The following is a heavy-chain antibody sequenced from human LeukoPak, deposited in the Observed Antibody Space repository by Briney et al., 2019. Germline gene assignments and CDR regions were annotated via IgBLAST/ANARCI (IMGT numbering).Heavy chain of an antibody. J-gene: IGHJ3*02. D-gene: IGHD3-22*01. V-gene: IGHV4-39*01. CDR1: GGSISSSSYY. Sequence: PSETLSLTCTVSGGSISSSSYYWGRIRQPLGKGLEWIGSIYYSGSTYYNPSLKSRVSISVDTSKNQFSLKLSSVTAADTAVYYCARAKSRTMIVSAFFDIWGQGTMVTVSS. CDR3: ARAKSRTMIVSAFFDI. CDR2: IYYSGST.